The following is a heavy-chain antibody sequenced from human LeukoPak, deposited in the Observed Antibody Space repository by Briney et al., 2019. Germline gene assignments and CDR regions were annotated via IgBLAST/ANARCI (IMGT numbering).Heavy chain of an antibody. D-gene: IGHD4-17*01. CDR1: GGTFSSYA. V-gene: IGHV1-18*01. Sequence: ASVKVSCKASGGTFSSYAISWVRQAPGQGLEWMGWISAYNGNTNYAQKLQGRVTMTTDTSTSTAYMELRSLRSDDTAVYYCARDMRHGDYGDYWFDPWGQGTLVTVSS. CDR2: ISAYNGNT. CDR3: ARDMRHGDYGDYWFDP. J-gene: IGHJ5*02.